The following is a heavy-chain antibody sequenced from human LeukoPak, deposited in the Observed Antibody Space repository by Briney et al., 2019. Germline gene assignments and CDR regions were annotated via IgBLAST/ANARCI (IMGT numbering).Heavy chain of an antibody. CDR3: ARDIAY. J-gene: IGHJ4*02. Sequence: GGSLRLSCAASGFTFSSSAMNWVRQAPGKGLEWVSSISSTGTYIYYADSVKGRFTISRDNAKNSLYLQMNSLRAEDTALYYCARDIAYWGQGTLVTVSS. V-gene: IGHV3-21*01. CDR1: GFTFSSSA. CDR2: ISSTGTYI.